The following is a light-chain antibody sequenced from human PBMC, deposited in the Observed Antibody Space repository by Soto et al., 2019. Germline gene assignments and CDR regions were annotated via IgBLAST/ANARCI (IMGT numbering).Light chain of an antibody. J-gene: IGLJ2*01. CDR3: ISYTSSSTLV. V-gene: IGLV2-14*01. CDR1: SSDVGGYNY. Sequence: QSALTQPASVSGSPGQSITISCTGTSSDVGGYNYVSWYQQHPGKAPKLMIYDVSNRPSGVSNRFSGSKSGNTASLTIAGLQAEDEAEYYCISYTSSSTLVFGGGTKVTVL. CDR2: DVS.